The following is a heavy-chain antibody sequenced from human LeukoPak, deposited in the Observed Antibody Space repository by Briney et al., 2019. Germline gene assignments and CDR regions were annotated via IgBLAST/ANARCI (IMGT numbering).Heavy chain of an antibody. CDR3: ARAPRPGYCSSTSCYVPLYYFDY. V-gene: IGHV3-21*01. CDR2: ISSSSSYI. J-gene: IGHJ4*02. CDR1: GFTFSNYA. D-gene: IGHD2-2*01. Sequence: GGSLRLSCAASGFTFSNYAMSWVRQAPGEGLEWVSSISSSSSYIYYADSVKGRFTISRDNAKNSLYLQMNSLRAEDTAVYYCARAPRPGYCSSTSCYVPLYYFDYWGQGTLVTVSS.